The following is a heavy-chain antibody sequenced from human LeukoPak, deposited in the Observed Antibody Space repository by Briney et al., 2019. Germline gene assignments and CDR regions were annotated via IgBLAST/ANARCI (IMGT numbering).Heavy chain of an antibody. V-gene: IGHV3-9*01. D-gene: IGHD4-17*01. CDR2: ISWNSGSI. CDR3: AKDSSTVTTSSDAFDI. Sequence: PGGSLRLSCAASGYTFDDYAMHWVRQAPGKGLEWVSGISWNSGSIGYADSVKGRFTISRDNAQNSLYLQMNSLRAEDTALYYCAKDSSTVTTSSDAFDIWGQGTMVTVSS. J-gene: IGHJ3*02. CDR1: GYTFDDYA.